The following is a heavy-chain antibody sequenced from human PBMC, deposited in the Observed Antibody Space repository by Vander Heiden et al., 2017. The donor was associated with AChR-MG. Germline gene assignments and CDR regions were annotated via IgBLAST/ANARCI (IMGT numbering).Heavy chain of an antibody. Sequence: QVQLVQSGAEGKKPGASVTVSCQASGYTFTGYYMQWVGQAPGQGLEWMGWINPNSGGTNYAQKFQGRVTMTRDTSISTAYMELSRLRSDGTAVYYCARVVWSGYFLFDYWGQGTLVTVSS. V-gene: IGHV1-2*02. CDR3: ARVVWSGYFLFDY. CDR1: GYTFTGYY. J-gene: IGHJ4*02. CDR2: INPNSGGT. D-gene: IGHD3-3*01.